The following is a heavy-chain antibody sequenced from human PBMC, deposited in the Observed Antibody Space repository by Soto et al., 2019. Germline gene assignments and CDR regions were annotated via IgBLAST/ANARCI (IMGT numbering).Heavy chain of an antibody. CDR3: AEDYVEYSGGVDH. J-gene: IGHJ4*02. D-gene: IGHD5-12*01. CDR1: GFSFSSYA. Sequence: EVQLLESGGDLVQPGGSLRLACAASGFSFSSYAMVWVRQAPGKGLEWVAVIRARGGSSYFADSVKGQFTTSRDKSMNLLSLEMNSLRAEDTRTVFRAEDYVEYSGGVDHRGQGT. V-gene: IGHV3-23*01. CDR2: IRARGGSS.